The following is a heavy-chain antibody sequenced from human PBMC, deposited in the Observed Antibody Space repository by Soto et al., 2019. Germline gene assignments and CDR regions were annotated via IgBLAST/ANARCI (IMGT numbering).Heavy chain of an antibody. CDR3: AKDPRPSSYGMDV. Sequence: GGSLRLSCAASGFTLSSYAMSWVRQAPGKGLEWVSAISGSGGSTYYADSVKGRFTISRDNSKNTLYLQMNSLRAEDTAVYYFAKDPRPSSYGMDVWGQGTTVTVSS. CDR2: ISGSGGST. CDR1: GFTLSSYA. V-gene: IGHV3-23*01. J-gene: IGHJ6*02.